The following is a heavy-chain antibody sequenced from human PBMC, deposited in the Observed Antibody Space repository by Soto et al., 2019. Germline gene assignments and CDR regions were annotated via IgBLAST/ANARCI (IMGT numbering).Heavy chain of an antibody. Sequence: PGGSLRLSCAASGFTVSSNYMSWVRQAPGKGLEWVSVIYSGGSTYYADSVKGRFTISRDNSKNTLYLQMNSLRAEDTAVYYCARGYTPFGETLGYYYGMDVWGQGTTVTVSS. D-gene: IGHD3-10*01. J-gene: IGHJ6*02. CDR1: GFTVSSNY. V-gene: IGHV3-66*01. CDR2: IYSGGST. CDR3: ARGYTPFGETLGYYYGMDV.